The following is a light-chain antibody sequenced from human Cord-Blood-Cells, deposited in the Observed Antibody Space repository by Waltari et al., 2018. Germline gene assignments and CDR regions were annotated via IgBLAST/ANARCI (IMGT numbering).Light chain of an antibody. Sequence: SVLTQPPSVSGAPGQRVTISCTGSSSNIGAGYDVHWYQRLPGTAPKLLIYGNSNRPSGVPDRFSGSKSGTSASLAITGLQAEDEADYYCQSYDSSLSGSVFGGGTKLTVL. J-gene: IGLJ2*01. CDR2: GNS. CDR3: QSYDSSLSGSV. CDR1: SSNIGAGYD. V-gene: IGLV1-40*01.